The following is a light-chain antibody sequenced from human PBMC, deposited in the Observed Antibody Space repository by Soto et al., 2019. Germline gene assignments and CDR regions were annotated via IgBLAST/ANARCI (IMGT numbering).Light chain of an antibody. J-gene: IGKJ1*01. CDR3: QQYNSYSRG. Sequence: IQLTHSPSTLSGSVGDRFTITLLASQTISSWLAWYQQKPGKAPKLLIYDASSLESGVPSRFSGSGSGTEFTLTISSLQPDDFATYYCQQYNSYSRGFGQGTKVDI. CDR2: DAS. CDR1: QTISSW. V-gene: IGKV1-5*01.